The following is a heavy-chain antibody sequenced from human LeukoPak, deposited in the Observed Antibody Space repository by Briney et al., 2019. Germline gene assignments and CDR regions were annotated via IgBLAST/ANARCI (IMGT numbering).Heavy chain of an antibody. CDR3: ARVQSGVILAFDI. J-gene: IGHJ3*02. V-gene: IGHV3-7*03. Sequence: GGSLRLSCAASGFIFSNYWMSWVRQAPGKGLEWVANIKADGSEKYCVDSVKGRFTTSRDNSQKSLYLQMNSLRPEDTAVYYCARVQSGVILAFDIWGQGTMVTVSS. CDR1: GFIFSNYW. D-gene: IGHD7-27*01. CDR2: IKADGSEK.